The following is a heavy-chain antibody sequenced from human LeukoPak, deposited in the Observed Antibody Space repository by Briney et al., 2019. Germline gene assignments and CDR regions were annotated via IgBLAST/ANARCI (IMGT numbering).Heavy chain of an antibody. CDR1: GFTFSSYA. J-gene: IGHJ4*02. CDR3: ATSPPYDYIWGSYRSVFDY. D-gene: IGHD3-16*02. V-gene: IGHV3-23*01. CDR2: ISGSGGST. Sequence: GGSLRLSCAASGFTFSSYAMSWVRQAPGKGLEWVSAISGSGGSTYYADSAKGRFTISRDNSKNTLYLQMNSLRAEDTAVYYCATSPPYDYIWGSYRSVFDYWGQGTLVTVSS.